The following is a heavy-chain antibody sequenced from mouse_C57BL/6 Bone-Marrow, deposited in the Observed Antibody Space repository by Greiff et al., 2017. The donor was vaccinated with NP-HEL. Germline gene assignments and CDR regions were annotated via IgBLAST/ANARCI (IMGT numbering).Heavy chain of an antibody. Sequence: EVKLMESEGGLVQPGRSMKLSCTASGFTFSDYYMAWVRQVPEKGLEWVANINYDGSSTYYLDSLKSRFIIARDNAKNILYLQMSSLKSEDTATYYCARDHYGRRWAMDYWGQGTSVTVSS. V-gene: IGHV5-16*01. D-gene: IGHD1-1*01. CDR3: ARDHYGRRWAMDY. CDR1: GFTFSDYY. CDR2: INYDGSST. J-gene: IGHJ4*01.